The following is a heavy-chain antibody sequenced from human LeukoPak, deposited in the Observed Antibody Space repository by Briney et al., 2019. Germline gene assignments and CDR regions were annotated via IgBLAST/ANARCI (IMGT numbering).Heavy chain of an antibody. CDR1: GGTFSSYA. D-gene: IGHD6-13*01. Sequence: ASVKVSCKASGGTFSSYAISWVRQAPGQGLEWMGWMNPYSANTGYAQNFQGRITITRNTSISTAYMELSSLRSEDTAVYYCARTQHLVLRSPLDPWGQGTLVTVSS. J-gene: IGHJ5*02. V-gene: IGHV1-8*03. CDR3: ARTQHLVLRSPLDP. CDR2: MNPYSANT.